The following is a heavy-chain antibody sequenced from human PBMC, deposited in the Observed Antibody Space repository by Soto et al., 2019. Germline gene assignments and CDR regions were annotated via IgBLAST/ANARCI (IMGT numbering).Heavy chain of an antibody. CDR2: IKGDGSAR. J-gene: IGHJ4*02. CDR1: GFSLSSYW. D-gene: IGHD4-17*01. Sequence: HPGGSLRLSCAASGFSLSSYWMSWVRQAPGKGLEWVANIKGDGSARYYLDSVKGRFTISRDNAKNSLYLQMNSLRAEDTAVYYCASTRFYGDWGQGTLVTVSS. V-gene: IGHV3-7*01. CDR3: ASTRFYGD.